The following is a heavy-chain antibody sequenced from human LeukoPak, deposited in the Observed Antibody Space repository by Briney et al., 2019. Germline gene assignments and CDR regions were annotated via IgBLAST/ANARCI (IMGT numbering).Heavy chain of an antibody. Sequence: PSETPSVTRAVPGGSISSYYWCSIRPPAGKRLEWIGRIYTSGSTNYNPSLKSRVTMSVDTSQNQFSLKLSSVTAADTAVYYCARLEMATFDYWGQGTLVTVSS. CDR2: IYTSGST. CDR3: ARLEMATFDY. J-gene: IGHJ4*02. D-gene: IGHD5-24*01. V-gene: IGHV4-4*07. CDR1: GGSISSYY.